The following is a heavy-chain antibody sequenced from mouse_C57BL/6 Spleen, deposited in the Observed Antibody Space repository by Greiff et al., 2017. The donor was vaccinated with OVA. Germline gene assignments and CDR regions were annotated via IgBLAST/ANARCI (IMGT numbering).Heavy chain of an antibody. CDR3: ARSDSNYRYYAMDY. J-gene: IGHJ4*01. CDR1: GYAFSSYW. D-gene: IGHD2-5*01. Sequence: QVQLKQSGAELVKPGASVKISCKASGYAFSSYWMNWVKQRPGKGLEWIGQIYPGDGDTNYNGKFKGKATLTADKSSSTAYLQLSSLTSEDSAVYFCARSDSNYRYYAMDYWGQGTSVTVSS. CDR2: IYPGDGDT. V-gene: IGHV1-80*01.